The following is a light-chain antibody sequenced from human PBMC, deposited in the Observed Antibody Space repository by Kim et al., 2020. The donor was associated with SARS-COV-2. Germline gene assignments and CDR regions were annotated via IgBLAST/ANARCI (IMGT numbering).Light chain of an antibody. CDR3: QQYNNWPPYT. CDR2: GAS. V-gene: IGKV3-15*01. Sequence: EILMTQSPATLSVSPGERATLSCRASQSVSSKLAWYQQKPGQAPRLLIYGASTRATGIPARFSGSGSATEFTLTISSLQPEDFAVYYCQQYNNWPPYTFGQGTKLEI. CDR1: QSVSSK. J-gene: IGKJ2*01.